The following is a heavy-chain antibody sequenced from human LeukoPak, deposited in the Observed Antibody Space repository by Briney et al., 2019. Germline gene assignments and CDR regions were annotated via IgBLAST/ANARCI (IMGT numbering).Heavy chain of an antibody. CDR3: ARGGYDTHFDY. V-gene: IGHV1-69*13. D-gene: IGHD3-22*01. CDR1: GDTFSSYA. J-gene: IGHJ4*02. CDR2: IIPIVGTA. Sequence: SVKIFCKASGDTFSSYAISWVRHAPRQRLEWMGGIIPIVGTANYAQKVQGRVNIPADEATSTADIELSSLRSEDTAVYYCARGGYDTHFDYWGQGTRVTVSS.